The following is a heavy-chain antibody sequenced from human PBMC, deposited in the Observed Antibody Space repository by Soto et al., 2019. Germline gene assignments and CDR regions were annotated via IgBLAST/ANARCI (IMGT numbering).Heavy chain of an antibody. J-gene: IGHJ4*02. CDR1: GHTFTSYY. CDR3: AKAGTRNFGVVCFDY. V-gene: IGHV1-46*01. CDR2: INPSGGST. Sequence: ASVNLSCKASGHTFTSYYMHWVRQAPGQGLEWMGIINPSGGSTSYAQKFQGRVTMTRDTSTSTVYMELSSLRSEDTAVYYCAKAGTRNFGVVCFDYWGQGTLVTVSS. D-gene: IGHD3-3*01.